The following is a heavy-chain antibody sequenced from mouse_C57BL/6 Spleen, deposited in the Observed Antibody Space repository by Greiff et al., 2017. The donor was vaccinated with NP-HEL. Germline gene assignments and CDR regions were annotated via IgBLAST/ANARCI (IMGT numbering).Heavy chain of an antibody. J-gene: IGHJ1*03. D-gene: IGHD1-1*01. CDR1: GYTFTSYW. V-gene: IGHV1-55*01. Sequence: QVQLQQPGAELVKPGASVKMSCKASGYTFTSYWITWVKQRPGQGLEWIGDIYPGSGSTNYNEKFKSKATLTVDKSSSTAYMQLSSLTSDDSAVCYSARDYEWYFDVWGTGTTVTVSS. CDR3: ARDYEWYFDV. CDR2: IYPGSGST.